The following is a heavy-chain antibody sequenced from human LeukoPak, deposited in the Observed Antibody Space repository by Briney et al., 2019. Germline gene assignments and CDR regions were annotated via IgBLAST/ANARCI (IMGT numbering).Heavy chain of an antibody. J-gene: IGHJ6*02. Sequence: AGGSLRLSCAASGFTFSSYGMHWVRQAPGKGLEWVAVIWYDGSNKYYADSVKGRFTISRDNSKNTLYLQMNSLRAEDTAVYYCARAEFTMIVGVPRGGMDVWGQGTTVTVSS. CDR2: IWYDGSNK. CDR1: GFTFSSYG. D-gene: IGHD3-22*01. V-gene: IGHV3-33*01. CDR3: ARAEFTMIVGVPRGGMDV.